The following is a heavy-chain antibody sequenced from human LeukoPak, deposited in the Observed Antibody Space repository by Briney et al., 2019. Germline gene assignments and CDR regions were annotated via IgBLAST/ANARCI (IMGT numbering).Heavy chain of an antibody. CDR3: ARVGSGRHYFYYYYGMDV. CDR1: GGSISSYY. J-gene: IGHJ6*02. Sequence: SETLSLTCTVSGGSISSYYWSWIRQPPGKGLEWIGYIYYSGSTNYNPSLKSRVTISVDTSKNQFSLKLSSVTAADTAVYYCARVGSGRHYFYYYYGMDVWGQGTTVTVSS. D-gene: IGHD3-3*01. V-gene: IGHV4-59*01. CDR2: IYYSGST.